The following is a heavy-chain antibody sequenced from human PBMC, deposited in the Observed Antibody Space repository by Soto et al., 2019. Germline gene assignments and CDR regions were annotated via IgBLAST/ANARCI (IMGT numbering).Heavy chain of an antibody. CDR2: ISAHNGNT. J-gene: IGHJ4*02. CDR1: GYDFTTYG. V-gene: IGHV1-18*01. Sequence: QVHLVQSGAEVKKPGSSVKVSCKGSGYDFTTYGITWVRQAPGQGLEWMAWISAHNGNTDYAQKLQGRVTVTRDTSTSTAYMELRSLSSDDTTMYYCARGRSEDDWGQGALVTVSS. CDR3: ARGRSEDD.